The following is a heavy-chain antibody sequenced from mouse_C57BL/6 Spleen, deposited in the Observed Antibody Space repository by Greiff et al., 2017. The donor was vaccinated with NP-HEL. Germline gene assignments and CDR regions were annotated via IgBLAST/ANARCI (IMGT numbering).Heavy chain of an antibody. CDR2: ISDGGSYT. Sequence: EVKLVESGGGLVKPGGSLKLSCAASGFTFSSYAMSWVRQTPEKRLEWVATISDGGSYTYYPDNVKGRFTISRDNAKNNLYLQMSHLKSEDTAMYYCARGGITTVVATPAMDYWGQGTSVTASS. CDR3: ARGGITTVVATPAMDY. D-gene: IGHD1-1*01. CDR1: GFTFSSYA. J-gene: IGHJ4*01. V-gene: IGHV5-4*03.